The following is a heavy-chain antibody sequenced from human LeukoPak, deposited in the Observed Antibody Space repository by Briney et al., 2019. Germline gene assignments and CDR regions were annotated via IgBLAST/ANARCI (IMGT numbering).Heavy chain of an antibody. D-gene: IGHD5-18*01. CDR3: AKRIQSALATRY. V-gene: IGHV3-23*01. CDR2: INGSGGST. Sequence: PGGSLRLSCAASGFTFSSYGMSWVRQAPGKGLEWVSDINGSGGSTYYADSVKGRFTISRDNSKNTLYLQMNSLRAEDTAVYYCAKRIQSALATRYWGQGTLVTVSS. J-gene: IGHJ4*02. CDR1: GFTFSSYG.